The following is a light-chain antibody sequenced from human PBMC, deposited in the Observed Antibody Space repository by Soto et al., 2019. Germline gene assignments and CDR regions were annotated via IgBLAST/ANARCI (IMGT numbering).Light chain of an antibody. CDR3: QQYSGSTIT. Sequence: EIVLTQSPGTLSLSPGERATLSCRASQSVTSSYLAWYQQKPGQAPRVLISGASSRATGIPDRFSGSGSGTDFTLTISRLDPEDFAVYYCQQYSGSTITFGQGTRLEIK. V-gene: IGKV3-20*01. CDR2: GAS. CDR1: QSVTSSY. J-gene: IGKJ5*01.